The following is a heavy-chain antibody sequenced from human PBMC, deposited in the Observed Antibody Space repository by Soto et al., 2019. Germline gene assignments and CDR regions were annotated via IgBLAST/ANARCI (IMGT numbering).Heavy chain of an antibody. J-gene: IGHJ6*02. CDR3: ARRRYCGYNCYHKHYYTMDV. CDR1: GDTFSSYI. CDR2: VIPVLTTT. D-gene: IGHD2-21*02. V-gene: IGHV1-69*08. Sequence: QVQLVQSGAEVKKPGSSVRVSCRSSGDTFSSYIVNWLRLAPGRGLEWMGRVIPVLTTTDYAQNFRGRVTISADRSKNTVYLELSSLRSDDTAVYYCARRRYCGYNCYHKHYYTMDVWGQGSLVTVAS.